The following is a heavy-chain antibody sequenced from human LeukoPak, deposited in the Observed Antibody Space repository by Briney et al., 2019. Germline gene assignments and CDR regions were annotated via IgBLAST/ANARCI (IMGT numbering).Heavy chain of an antibody. V-gene: IGHV3-74*01. D-gene: IGHD6-13*01. J-gene: IGHJ5*02. Sequence: GGSLRLSCAASGFAFSSYWMHWVRQAPGKGLVWVSRINSDGRTTNYADSVKGRFTISRDNARGTLYLQMNSLRVEDTAVYYCARVLDLGIAPAGFDTWGQGTLVTVSS. CDR3: ARVLDLGIAPAGFDT. CDR1: GFAFSSYW. CDR2: INSDGRTT.